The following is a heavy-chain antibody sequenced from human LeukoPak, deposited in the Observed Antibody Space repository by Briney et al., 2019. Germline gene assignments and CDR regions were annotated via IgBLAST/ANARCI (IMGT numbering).Heavy chain of an antibody. J-gene: IGHJ1*01. CDR3: VKSPQWLGYFQN. D-gene: IGHD6-19*01. CDR2: ISWNSDSI. V-gene: IGHV3-9*01. CDR1: GFTFDDYA. Sequence: AGGSLRLSCAASGFTFDDYAMHWVRQAPGKGLEWVSGISWNSDSIDYADSVKGRFTISRDNAKISLYLQMNSLRVEDTALYYCVKSPQWLGYFQNWGQGTLVTVSS.